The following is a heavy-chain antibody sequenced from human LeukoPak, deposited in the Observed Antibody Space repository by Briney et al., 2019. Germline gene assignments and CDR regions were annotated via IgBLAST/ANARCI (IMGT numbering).Heavy chain of an antibody. CDR1: GFTFSSYW. CDR3: ARDRGYTYGHPLDY. CDR2: INSDGSST. D-gene: IGHD5-18*01. V-gene: IGHV3-74*01. Sequence: GGSLRLSCAASGFTFSSYWMHWVRQAPGKGLVWVSRINSDGSSTSYADSVKGRFTISRDNAKNTLYLQMNSLRDEDTAVYYCARDRGYTYGHPLDYWGQGTLVTVSS. J-gene: IGHJ4*02.